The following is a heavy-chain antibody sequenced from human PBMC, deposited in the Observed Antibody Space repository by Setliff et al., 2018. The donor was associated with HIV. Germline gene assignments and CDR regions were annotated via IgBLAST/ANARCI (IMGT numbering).Heavy chain of an antibody. J-gene: IGHJ3*02. V-gene: IGHV5-51*01. CDR2: IYPGDSDT. Sequence: GESLKISCKGSGYSFTTYWIGWVRQMPGKGLEWMGIIYPGDSDTRYSPSFQCQVTISADKSISTAYLQWSSLKASDTAMYYCARLRDSSGYYYVGGAFDIWGQGTMVTVSS. CDR1: GYSFTTYW. D-gene: IGHD3-22*01. CDR3: ARLRDSSGYYYVGGAFDI.